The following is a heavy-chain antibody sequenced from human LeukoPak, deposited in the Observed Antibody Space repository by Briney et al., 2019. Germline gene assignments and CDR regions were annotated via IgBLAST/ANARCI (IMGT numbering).Heavy chain of an antibody. CDR1: GFTFSSYS. J-gene: IGHJ4*02. V-gene: IGHV3-48*04. D-gene: IGHD3-3*01. CDR2: ISSSSSTI. CDR3: ARGGARRITISGVAKTPFDY. Sequence: GGSLRPSCAASGFTFSSYSMNWVRQAPGKGLEWVSYISSSSSTIYYADSVKGRFTISRDNAKNSLYLQMNSLRAEDTAVYYCARGGARRITISGVAKTPFDYWGQGTLVTVSS.